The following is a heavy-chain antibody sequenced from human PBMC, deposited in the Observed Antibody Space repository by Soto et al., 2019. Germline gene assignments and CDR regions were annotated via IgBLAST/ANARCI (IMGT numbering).Heavy chain of an antibody. D-gene: IGHD3-3*01. CDR1: GGTFSSYT. CDR3: ANSYYDFWSGQYGMDV. J-gene: IGHJ6*02. Sequence: VKVSCKASGGTFSSYTVSWLRQAPGQGIEWMGRIIPILGIANYAQKFQGRVTITADKSTSTAYMELSSLRSEDTAVYYCANSYYDFWSGQYGMDVWGQGTTVTVSS. V-gene: IGHV1-69*02. CDR2: IIPILGIA.